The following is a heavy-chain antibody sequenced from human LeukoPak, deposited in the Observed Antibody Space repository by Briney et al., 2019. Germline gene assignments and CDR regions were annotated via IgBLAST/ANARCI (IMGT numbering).Heavy chain of an antibody. J-gene: IGHJ4*02. Sequence: GESLKISCTGSGYRFTNYWIGWVRQMPGKGLEWMGVIYPADSQTKYSPSSQGQVTISADKSINTAYLQWNSLKASDTAMYYCARGVTLAVYWGQGTLVTVSS. V-gene: IGHV5-51*01. D-gene: IGHD2-21*02. CDR1: GYRFTNYW. CDR2: IYPADSQT. CDR3: ARGVTLAVY.